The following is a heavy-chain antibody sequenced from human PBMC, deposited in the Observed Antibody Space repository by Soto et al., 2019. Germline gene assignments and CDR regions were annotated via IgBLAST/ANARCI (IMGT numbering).Heavy chain of an antibody. CDR2: VNPIVSMS. CDR1: GDTFSFYT. Sequence: GASVKVSCKASGDTFSFYTINWVRQAPGLGLEWMGRVNPIVSMSNYAQKFQGRVTITADKSTNTAYMQLSSLRSEDTAVYYCARSRLPAIVVVITTGFDYWGQGTLVTVSS. CDR3: ARSRLPAIVVVITTGFDY. D-gene: IGHD3-22*01. J-gene: IGHJ4*02. V-gene: IGHV1-69*02.